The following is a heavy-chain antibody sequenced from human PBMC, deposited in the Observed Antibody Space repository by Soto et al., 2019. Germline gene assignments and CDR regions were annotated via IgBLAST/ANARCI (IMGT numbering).Heavy chain of an antibody. V-gene: IGHV3-33*01. D-gene: IGHD6-13*01. CDR3: AGFWGEGIAAAGTTF. Sequence: GGSLRLSCAASGFTFSSYGMHWVRQAPGKGLEWVAVIWYDGSNKYYADSVKGRFTISRDNSKNTLYLQMNSLRAEDTAVYYCAGFWGEGIAAAGTTFWGQGTLVTVSS. J-gene: IGHJ4*02. CDR1: GFTFSSYG. CDR2: IWYDGSNK.